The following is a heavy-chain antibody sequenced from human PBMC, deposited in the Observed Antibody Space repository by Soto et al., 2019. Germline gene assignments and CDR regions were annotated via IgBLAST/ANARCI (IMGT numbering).Heavy chain of an antibody. V-gene: IGHV3-23*01. Sequence: GGSLRLSCAASGFSFRNYAMSWVRQAPGKGLEWVSGISGVGSGNTYYTDSVKGRFSISRDNSKTTLYLQMNNLRAEDTALYYCAKRDGTSSRVFDMWGQGTMVTVSS. CDR2: ISGVGSGNT. D-gene: IGHD6-6*01. CDR3: AKRDGTSSRVFDM. CDR1: GFSFRNYA. J-gene: IGHJ3*02.